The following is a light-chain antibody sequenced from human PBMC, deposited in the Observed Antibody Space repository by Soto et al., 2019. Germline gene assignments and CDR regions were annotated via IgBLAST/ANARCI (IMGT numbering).Light chain of an antibody. V-gene: IGLV4-69*01. CDR3: QAWGTGIQV. CDR1: NGHNRYA. J-gene: IGLJ3*02. CDR2: VNSDGSH. Sequence: QPVLTQSPSASASLGASVKLTCTLSNGHNRYAIAWHQQQPEKGPRYLMKVNSDGSHFKGDGIPDRFSGSTSGAERYLTISSLQSEDEADYYCQAWGTGIQVFGGGTKVTVL.